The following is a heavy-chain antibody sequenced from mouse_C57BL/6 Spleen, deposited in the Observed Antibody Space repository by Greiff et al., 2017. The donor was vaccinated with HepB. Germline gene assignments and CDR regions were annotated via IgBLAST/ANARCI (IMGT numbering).Heavy chain of an antibody. CDR3: AREGYYGSSWFAY. D-gene: IGHD1-1*01. CDR1: GYSFTDYN. J-gene: IGHJ3*01. Sequence: EVKLQESGPELVKPGASVKISCKASGYSFTDYNMNWVKQSNGKSLEWIGVINPNYGTTSYNQKFKGKATLTVDQSSSTAYMQLNSLTSEDSAVYYCAREGYYGSSWFAYWGQGTLVTVSA. V-gene: IGHV1-39*01. CDR2: INPNYGTT.